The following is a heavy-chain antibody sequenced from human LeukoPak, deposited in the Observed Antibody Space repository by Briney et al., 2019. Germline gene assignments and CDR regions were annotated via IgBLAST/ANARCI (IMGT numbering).Heavy chain of an antibody. CDR1: GYTFTSYG. CDR2: ISAYNGNT. Sequence: GASVKVSCKASGYTFTSYGISWVRQAPGQGLEWMGWISAYNGNTNYAQKLQGRVTMTTDTSTSTAYMELRSLRSDDTAVYYCAREAVGRARGRYYYYGMDVWGQGTTVTVSS. V-gene: IGHV1-18*01. D-gene: IGHD1-26*01. CDR3: AREAVGRARGRYYYYGMDV. J-gene: IGHJ6*02.